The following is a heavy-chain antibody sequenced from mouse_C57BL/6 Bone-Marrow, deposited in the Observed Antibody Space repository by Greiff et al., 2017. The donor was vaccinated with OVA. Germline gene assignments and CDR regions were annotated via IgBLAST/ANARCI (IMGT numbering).Heavy chain of an antibody. CDR1: GYTFTDYY. J-gene: IGHJ3*01. V-gene: IGHV1-19*01. CDR3: AREDYAGSSYDWFAY. CDR2: INPYNGGT. Sequence: EVQLQQSGPVLVKPGASVKMSCKASGYTFTDYYMNWVKQSHGKSLEWIGVINPYNGGTSYNQKFKGKATLTVDKSSSTAYMELNSLTSEDSAVYYCAREDYAGSSYDWFAYWGQGTLVTVSA. D-gene: IGHD1-1*01.